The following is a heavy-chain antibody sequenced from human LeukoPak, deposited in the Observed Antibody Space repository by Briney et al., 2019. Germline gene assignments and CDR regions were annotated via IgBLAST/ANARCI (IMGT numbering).Heavy chain of an antibody. D-gene: IGHD5-24*01. J-gene: IGHJ4*02. CDR2: INPNSGGT. CDR1: GYTFTGYY. CDR3: ARGGQMATTNFDY. Sequence: ASVKVSCKASGYTFTGYYMHWVRQAPGQGLEWMGWINPNSGGTNYAQKFQGRVTMTRNTSISTAYMELSSLRSEDTAVYYCARGGQMATTNFDYWGQGTLVTVSS. V-gene: IGHV1-2*02.